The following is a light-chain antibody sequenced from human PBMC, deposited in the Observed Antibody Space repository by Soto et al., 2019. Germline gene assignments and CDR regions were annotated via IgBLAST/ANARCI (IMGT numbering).Light chain of an antibody. CDR2: GAS. CDR1: QSVNSN. CDR3: QQYNDWPLT. J-gene: IGKJ4*01. V-gene: IGKV3-15*01. Sequence: KVMTQSPATLSVSPGERATLSCRASQSVNSNLAWYQQKPGQAPRLLLYGASTRAIGIPARFSGSASGTEFTLTISSLQSEDSAVYHCQQYNDWPLTFGGGTKVDIK.